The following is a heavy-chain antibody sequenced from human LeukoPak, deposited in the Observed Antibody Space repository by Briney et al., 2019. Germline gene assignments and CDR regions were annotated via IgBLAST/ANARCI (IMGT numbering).Heavy chain of an antibody. CDR1: GGSISNYY. Sequence: SETLSLTCTVSGGSISNYYWSWIRQPPGKGLECIGYISYSGRTNYNPSLKSRATISIDTSKNQFSLKLSSVTAADTAACYCARDQGYYDRPDWVFDYWGQGTLVPVSS. V-gene: IGHV4-59*01. CDR3: ARDQGYYDRPDWVFDY. J-gene: IGHJ4*02. CDR2: ISYSGRT. D-gene: IGHD3-22*01.